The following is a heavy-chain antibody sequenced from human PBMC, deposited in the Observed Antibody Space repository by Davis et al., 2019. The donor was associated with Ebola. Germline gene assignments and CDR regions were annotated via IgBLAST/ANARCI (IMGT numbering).Heavy chain of an antibody. CDR1: GFTFSSYS. D-gene: IGHD6-19*01. V-gene: IGHV3-21*01. CDR3: TRTTRDSGWFIDF. CDR2: ISSSSSYI. J-gene: IGHJ4*02. Sequence: PGGSLRLSCAASGFTFSSYSMNWVRQAPGKGLEWVSSISSSSSYIYYADSVKGRFTISRDNAKNSLYLQMNSLRAEDTAVYYCTRTTRDSGWFIDFWGRGTRVTVSS.